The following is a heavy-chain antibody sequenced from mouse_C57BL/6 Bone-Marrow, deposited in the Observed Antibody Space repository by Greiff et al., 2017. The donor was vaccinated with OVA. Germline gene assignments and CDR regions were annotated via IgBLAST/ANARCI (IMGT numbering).Heavy chain of an antibody. CDR2: ISDGGSYT. J-gene: IGHJ3*01. CDR1: GFTFSSYA. Sequence: EVKVVESGGGLVKPGGSLKLSCAASGFTFSSYAMSWVRQTPEKRLEWVATISDGGSYTYYPDNVKGRFTISRDNAKNNLYLQMSHLKSEDTAMYYCAGMPFAYWGQGTLVTVSA. V-gene: IGHV5-4*03. CDR3: AGMPFAY.